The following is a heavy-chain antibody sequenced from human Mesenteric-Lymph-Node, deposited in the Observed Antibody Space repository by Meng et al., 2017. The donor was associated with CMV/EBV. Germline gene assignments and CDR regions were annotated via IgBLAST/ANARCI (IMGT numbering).Heavy chain of an antibody. J-gene: IGHJ4*02. D-gene: IGHD3-10*01. Sequence: AASGFGFSNYAMNWVRQAPGKGPEWVSGISGSGGTTLYADSVKGRFTISRDNSKNTLYLQMNSLRAEDTAVYYCAKGLQWFGEYFDYWGRGTLVTVSS. V-gene: IGHV3-23*01. CDR1: GFGFSNYA. CDR2: ISGSGGTT. CDR3: AKGLQWFGEYFDY.